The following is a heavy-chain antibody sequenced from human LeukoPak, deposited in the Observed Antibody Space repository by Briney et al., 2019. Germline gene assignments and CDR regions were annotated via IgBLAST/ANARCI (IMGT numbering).Heavy chain of an antibody. Sequence: SETLSLTCAVYGGSFSGYYWSWIRQPPGKGLEWIGEINHSGSTNYNPSLKSRVTISVDTSKNQFSLKLSSVTAADTAVYYWARGLEYNSSLGYAFDIWGQGTMVTVSS. D-gene: IGHD6-6*01. V-gene: IGHV4-34*01. CDR1: GGSFSGYY. CDR2: INHSGST. J-gene: IGHJ3*02. CDR3: ARGLEYNSSLGYAFDI.